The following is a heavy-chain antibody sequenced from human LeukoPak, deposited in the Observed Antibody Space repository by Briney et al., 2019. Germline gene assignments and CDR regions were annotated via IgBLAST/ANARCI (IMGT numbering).Heavy chain of an antibody. CDR1: GFTFSDYN. J-gene: IGHJ4*02. CDR2: INHSGST. CDR3: AGLLVGWNFDY. D-gene: IGHD6-6*01. Sequence: PGGSLRLSCAASGFTFSDYNMKWVRQPPGKGLEWIGEINHSGSTNYNPSLKSRVTISVDTSKNQFSLKLSSVTAADTAVYYCAGLLVGWNFDYWGQGTLVTVSS. V-gene: IGHV4-34*08.